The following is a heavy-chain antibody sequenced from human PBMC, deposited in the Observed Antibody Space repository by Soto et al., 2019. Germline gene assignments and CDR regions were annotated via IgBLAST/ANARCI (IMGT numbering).Heavy chain of an antibody. D-gene: IGHD2-15*01. V-gene: IGHV1-46*01. CDR2: INPSGGST. J-gene: IGHJ4*02. CDR1: GYTFTSYY. CDR3: ARIGYGSGGSCYDFDY. Sequence: GASVKGSCKASGYTFTSYYMHWVRQAPGQGLEWMGTINPSGGSTTYAQTLQGRFTMTRDTSTSTVYMELSSLRSEDTAVYYCARIGYGSGGSCYDFDYWGQGTLVTVSS.